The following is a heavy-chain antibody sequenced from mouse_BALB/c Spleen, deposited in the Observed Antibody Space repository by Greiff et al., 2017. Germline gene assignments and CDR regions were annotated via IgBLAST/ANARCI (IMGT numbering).Heavy chain of an antibody. CDR1: GYSITSDYA. CDR2: ISYSGST. CDR3: AMEWGNDPYYYAMDY. Sequence: EVKLVESGPGLVKPSQSLSLTCTVTGYSITSDYAWNWIRQFPGNQLEWMGYISYSGSTSYNPSLKSRISITRDTSKNQFFLQLNSVTTEDTATYYCAMEWGNDPYYYAMDYWGQGTSVTVSS. V-gene: IGHV3-2*02. J-gene: IGHJ4*01.